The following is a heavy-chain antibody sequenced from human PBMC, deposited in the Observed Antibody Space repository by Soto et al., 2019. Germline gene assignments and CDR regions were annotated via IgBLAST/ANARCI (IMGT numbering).Heavy chain of an antibody. J-gene: IGHJ5*02. CDR2: ISAYNGNT. CDR1: GYTFTSYY. CDR3: AREWTGTKVYWFDP. D-gene: IGHD1-1*01. Sequence: ASVKVSCKASGYTFTSYYISWVRQAPGQGLEWMGWISAYNGNTNYAQKLQGRVTMTTDTSTSTAYMELRSLRSDDTAVYYCAREWTGTKVYWFDPWGQGTLVTVSS. V-gene: IGHV1-18*01.